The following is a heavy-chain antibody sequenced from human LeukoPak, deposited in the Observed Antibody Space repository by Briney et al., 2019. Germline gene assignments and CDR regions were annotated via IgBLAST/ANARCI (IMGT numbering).Heavy chain of an antibody. V-gene: IGHV4-34*01. CDR3: ARGGRSGFVVVPGPKRGRSYFDY. Sequence: SETLSLTCALSVGSLTGYYWNCIRHPPRKRLEWVGEINHSGSTKYNPSPKNRVPLSVDMSKNQFSLKLSYVSAADTAVYYCARGGRSGFVVVPGPKRGRSYFDYWGQGSLVTVSS. D-gene: IGHD2-2*01. CDR1: VGSLTGYY. J-gene: IGHJ4*02. CDR2: INHSGST.